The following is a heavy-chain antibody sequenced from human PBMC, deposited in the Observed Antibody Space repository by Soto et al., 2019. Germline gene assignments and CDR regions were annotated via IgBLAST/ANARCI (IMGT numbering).Heavy chain of an antibody. Sequence: EVQLVASGGGLVQPGVSLKLSCAASGFGFSGSAMHWVRQASGKGPVWVGRISSNTTRYATAYSASVKGRFTISRDDSTNPEYQEMDGQSTEDKDVCYCTSMGVVYYYGMDVW. CDR1: GFGFSGSA. J-gene: IGHJ6*01. D-gene: IGHD3-16*01. CDR3: TSMGVVYYYGMDV. V-gene: IGHV3-73*02. CDR2: ISSNTTRYAT.